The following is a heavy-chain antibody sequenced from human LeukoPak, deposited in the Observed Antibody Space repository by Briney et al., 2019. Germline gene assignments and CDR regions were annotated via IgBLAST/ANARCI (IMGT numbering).Heavy chain of an antibody. Sequence: KASETLSLTCTVSGGSISTSSYYWGWVRQPPGKGLEWIGNIFYSGSTYYSPSLKSRVTISVDTSKRQFSLKMSSVTAADTAVYXXXXXEDYDSGGYSSYFQHWGQGTLVTVSS. D-gene: IGHD3-22*01. CDR1: GGSISTSSYY. J-gene: IGHJ1*01. V-gene: IGHV4-39*07. CDR3: XXXEDYDSGGYSSYFQH. CDR2: IFYSGST.